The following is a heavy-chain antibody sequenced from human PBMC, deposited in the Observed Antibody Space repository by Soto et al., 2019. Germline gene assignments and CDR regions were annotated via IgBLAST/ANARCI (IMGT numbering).Heavy chain of an antibody. CDR3: ARVITMVRGVIIGFGY. Sequence: GASVKVSCKASGYTFTSYDINCVRQATGQGLEWMGWMNPNSGNTGYAQKFQGRVTMTRNTSISTAYMELSSLRSEDTAVYYCARVITMVRGVIIGFGYWGQGTLVTVSS. D-gene: IGHD3-10*01. CDR2: MNPNSGNT. J-gene: IGHJ4*02. V-gene: IGHV1-8*01. CDR1: GYTFTSYD.